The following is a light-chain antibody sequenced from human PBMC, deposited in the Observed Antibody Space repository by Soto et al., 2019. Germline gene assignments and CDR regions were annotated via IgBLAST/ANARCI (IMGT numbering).Light chain of an antibody. J-gene: IGKJ1*01. CDR1: QSISSD. CDR2: AAS. V-gene: IGKV1-39*01. CDR3: QQSYRTPRS. Sequence: DIQMTQSPSSLSSSVGDRFTMTCRASQSISSDLNWYQQKSGRAPKLLIYAASSLQSGVPLRFSGSGSGTDFTLTISSLQPEDFATYYCQQSYRTPRSFGQGTKVDIK.